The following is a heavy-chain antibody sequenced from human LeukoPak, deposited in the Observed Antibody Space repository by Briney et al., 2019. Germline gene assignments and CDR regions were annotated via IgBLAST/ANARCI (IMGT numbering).Heavy chain of an antibody. D-gene: IGHD7-27*01. CDR3: ARKLGGAFDI. J-gene: IGHJ3*02. CDR2: IYYSGST. V-gene: IGHV4-31*03. CDR1: GGSISSGGYY. Sequence: PSETLSLTCTVSGGSISSGGYYWSWIRQHPGKGLEWIGYIYYSGSTYYNPSLKSRVTISVDTSKNQFSLQLNSVTPEDTAVYYCARKLGGAFDIWGQGTMVTVSS.